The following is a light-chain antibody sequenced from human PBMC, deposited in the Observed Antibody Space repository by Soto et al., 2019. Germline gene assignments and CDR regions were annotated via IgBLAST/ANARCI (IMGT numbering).Light chain of an antibody. CDR3: QRYNNWPYT. V-gene: IGKV3-15*01. CDR2: GAS. CDR1: QSVSSN. Sequence: EIVMTQSPATLSVSPGERATLSCRASQSVSSNLAWYQQKPGQAPRLLIYGASTRATGIPARFSGSGSGTEFTLTISSLQSGDDAVYYCQRYNNWPYTFGQGTKLELK. J-gene: IGKJ2*01.